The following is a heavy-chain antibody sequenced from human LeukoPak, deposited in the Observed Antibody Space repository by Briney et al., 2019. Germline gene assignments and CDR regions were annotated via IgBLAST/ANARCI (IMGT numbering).Heavy chain of an antibody. CDR2: IYTSGST. V-gene: IGHV4-4*07. CDR1: GGSISSYY. CDR3: ASHGKQYYYYYMDV. Sequence: SETLSFPCTVSGGSISSYYWSWIRQPAGKGLEWIGRIYTSGSTNYNPSLKNRVTISVDKSKNQFSLKLSSVTAADTAVYYCASHGKQYYYYYMDVWGKGTTVTVS. D-gene: IGHD4-23*01. J-gene: IGHJ6*03.